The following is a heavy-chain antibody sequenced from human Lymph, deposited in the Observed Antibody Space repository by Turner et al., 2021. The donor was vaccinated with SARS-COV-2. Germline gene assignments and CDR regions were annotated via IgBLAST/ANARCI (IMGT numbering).Heavy chain of an antibody. CDR3: ATLKSNWKILTGRYYFDF. V-gene: IGHV1-24*01. D-gene: IGHD1-1*01. CDR1: GYTLTEFS. Sequence: QVQLVQSGAAVKKPGASVKVSFHVSGYTLTEFSIHWVRQAPGKGLEWMGGFDPEDGETIYAQKFQGRVTMTEDTSTDTAYMELSSLRSEDTAVYYCATLKSNWKILTGRYYFDFWGQGTLVTVSS. J-gene: IGHJ4*02. CDR2: FDPEDGET.